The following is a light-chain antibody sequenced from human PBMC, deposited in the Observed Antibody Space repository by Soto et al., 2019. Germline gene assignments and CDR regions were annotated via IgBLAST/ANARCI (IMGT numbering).Light chain of an antibody. CDR1: STDFVSYNR. CDR2: EAS. V-gene: IGLV2-18*02. J-gene: IGLJ1*01. CDR3: TSYTTISTLYV. Sequence: QSALTQPPSVSGSPGQSVTISCTGTSTDFVSYNRVSWYQQPPGTAPKLIIYEASNRPSGVPGRFSGSKSGNTASLTISGLQAEDEADYYCTSYTTISTLYVFGSGTKVTVL.